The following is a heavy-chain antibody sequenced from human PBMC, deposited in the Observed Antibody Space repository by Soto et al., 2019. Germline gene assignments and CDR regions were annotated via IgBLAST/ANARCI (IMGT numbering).Heavy chain of an antibody. CDR2: INPSGGST. Sequence: GASVKVSYKASGYTFTSYYMHWVRQAPGQGLEWMGIINPSGGSTSYAQKFQGRVTITRDKSTSTAYMELSSLRSEDTAVYYCARLGSGYDAEYDYWGQGTLVTVSS. V-gene: IGHV1-46*01. CDR1: GYTFTSYY. D-gene: IGHD5-12*01. J-gene: IGHJ4*02. CDR3: ARLGSGYDAEYDY.